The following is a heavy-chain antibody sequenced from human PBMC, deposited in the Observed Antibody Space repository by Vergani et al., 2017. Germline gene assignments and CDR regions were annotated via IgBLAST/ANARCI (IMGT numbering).Heavy chain of an antibody. CDR2: INHSGST. J-gene: IGHJ6*02. CDR1: GGSFSGYY. Sequence: QVQLQQWGAGLLKPSETLSLTCAVYGGSFSGYYWSWIRQPPGKGLEWIGEINHSGSTNSNPSLKSRVTISVDTSKNQFSLKLSSVTAADTAVYYCARGRRRSIAVAGTRYYYYYGMDVWGQGTTVTVSS. D-gene: IGHD6-19*01. CDR3: ARGRRRSIAVAGTRYYYYYGMDV. V-gene: IGHV4-34*01.